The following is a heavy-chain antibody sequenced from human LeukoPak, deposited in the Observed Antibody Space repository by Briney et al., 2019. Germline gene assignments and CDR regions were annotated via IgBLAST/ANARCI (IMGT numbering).Heavy chain of an antibody. CDR2: IYYSGST. CDR1: GGSISSGGYY. D-gene: IGHD6-13*01. Sequence: SETLSLTCTVSGGSISSGGYYWSWIRQHPGKGLEWIGYIYYSGSTYYNPSLKSRVTISVDTSKNQFSLKLSSVTAADTAVYYCARGLGARSWYSVWYFDLWGRGTLVTVSS. J-gene: IGHJ2*01. V-gene: IGHV4-31*03. CDR3: ARGLGARSWYSVWYFDL.